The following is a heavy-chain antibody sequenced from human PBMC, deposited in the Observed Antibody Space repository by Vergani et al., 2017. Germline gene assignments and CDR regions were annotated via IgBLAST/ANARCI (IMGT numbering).Heavy chain of an antibody. J-gene: IGHJ6*02. CDR2: IRYDGSSA. CDR1: VFTLNTYG. D-gene: IGHD2/OR15-2a*01. CDR3: ANSVIAGNVGVAYFGMDV. V-gene: IGHV3-30*02. Sequence: QVQILQSGGGVVQPGGSLRLSCTLSVFTLNTYGIHWVRQAPGKGLEWVSFIRYDGSSAYYGDSGKGRLTIFRDKSQNTVNLQMNSLGTEDTSVYFCANSVIAGNVGVAYFGMDVWGRGTTVTVSS.